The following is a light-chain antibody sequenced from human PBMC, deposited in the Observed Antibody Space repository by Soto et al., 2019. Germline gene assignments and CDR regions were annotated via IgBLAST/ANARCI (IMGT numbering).Light chain of an antibody. J-gene: IGKJ1*01. CDR3: QPYGTSPQT. V-gene: IGKV3-20*01. CDR1: QSVSSNS. CDR2: GAS. Sequence: IVLTQSPGTLSLSPGERATLSCRASQSVSSNSLAWYQQKPGQAPRLVIYGASTRATGFPDRFTSSGSGTDFTLTISRLEPEDFAVYYCQPYGTSPQTFGQGTKVDSK.